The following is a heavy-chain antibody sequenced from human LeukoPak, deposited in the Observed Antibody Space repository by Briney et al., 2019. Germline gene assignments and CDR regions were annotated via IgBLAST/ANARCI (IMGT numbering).Heavy chain of an antibody. CDR3: ARAYYDSSGYFGWGTDYYYYYMDV. J-gene: IGHJ6*03. D-gene: IGHD3-22*01. CDR1: GYTFTANY. V-gene: IGHV1-2*06. Sequence: ASVKVSCKASGYTFTANYIHWVRQAPGQGLEWVGRIHPKSGGANYAQKFRDRVTLTRDTSINTAYMELSGLRSGDAAVYYCARAYYDSSGYFGWGTDYYYYYMDVWGEGTTVTISS. CDR2: IHPKSGGA.